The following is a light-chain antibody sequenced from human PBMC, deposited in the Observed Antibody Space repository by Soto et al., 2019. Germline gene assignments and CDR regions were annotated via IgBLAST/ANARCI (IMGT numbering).Light chain of an antibody. V-gene: IGKV1-39*01. J-gene: IGKJ2*01. CDR1: QSVNTY. CDR3: QQSHNTPYT. CDR2: AAT. Sequence: DIQMTQSPSSLSASVGDRVTITCRASQSVNTYLNWYQKRQGKAPKLLIYAATSLQSGVPPRFSGSGSGTEFNLTISGLQPEDFAAYYCQQSHNTPYTFGLWTMLEVK.